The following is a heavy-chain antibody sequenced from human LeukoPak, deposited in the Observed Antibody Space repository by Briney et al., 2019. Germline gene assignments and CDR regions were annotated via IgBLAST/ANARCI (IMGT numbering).Heavy chain of an antibody. J-gene: IGHJ4*02. D-gene: IGHD3/OR15-3a*01. CDR1: GFTFTSSA. CDR2: IVVGNGNT. Sequence: SVKVSCKASGFTFTSSAVQWVRQARGQRLEWIGWIVVGNGNTDYAQKFQERVTITADMSTSTAYMELSSLRSDDTAVYYCAAEFLDGSNSDSWGQGTLVTVSS. V-gene: IGHV1-58*01. CDR3: AAEFLDGSNSDS.